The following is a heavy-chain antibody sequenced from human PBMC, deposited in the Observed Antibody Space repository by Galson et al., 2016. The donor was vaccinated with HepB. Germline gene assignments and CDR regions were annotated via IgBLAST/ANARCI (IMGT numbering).Heavy chain of an antibody. CDR3: ARDFGGIAAGGTVGWFDP. CDR1: GFTFNYYG. Sequence: SLRLSCAASGFTFNYYGMHWVRQAPGKGLEWVAVIWYDGSTKYYGDSVKGRFTISRDNSKNTLYLQMNSLRVDDKAVYYCARDFGGIAAGGTVGWFDPWGQGTLVTVSS. D-gene: IGHD6-13*01. J-gene: IGHJ5*02. V-gene: IGHV3-33*01. CDR2: IWYDGSTK.